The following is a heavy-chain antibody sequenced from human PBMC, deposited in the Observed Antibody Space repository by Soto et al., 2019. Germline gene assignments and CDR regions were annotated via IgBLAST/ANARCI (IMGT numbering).Heavy chain of an antibody. D-gene: IGHD3-9*01. CDR2: IYHSGGT. Sequence: QVQLQESGPGLVEPSGTLSLTCAVSRGSITSNWWSWVRQPPGKGLEWIGEIYHSGGTRYNPSLKSRVTMSVDMSKNQLSLKLNSVTAADTAVYYCATYYDILTGYTFDSWGQGTLVTVSS. CDR3: ATYYDILTGYTFDS. V-gene: IGHV4-4*02. CDR1: RGSITSNW. J-gene: IGHJ4*02.